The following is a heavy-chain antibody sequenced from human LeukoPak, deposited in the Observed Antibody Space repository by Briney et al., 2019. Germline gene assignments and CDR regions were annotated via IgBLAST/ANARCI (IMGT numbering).Heavy chain of an antibody. J-gene: IGHJ4*02. CDR1: GFIFSIYW. D-gene: IGHD2-2*01. Sequence: GGSLRLSCAASGFIFSIYWMAWVRQGPGEGPEWVANINQRGSEKYYVDSVRGRFTISRDNAKNSLDLQMNSLRVEDRAIYYCARLVVPPGNRGWYYEHWGQGTLVTVSS. CDR3: ARLVVPPGNRGWYYEH. V-gene: IGHV3-7*03. CDR2: INQRGSEK.